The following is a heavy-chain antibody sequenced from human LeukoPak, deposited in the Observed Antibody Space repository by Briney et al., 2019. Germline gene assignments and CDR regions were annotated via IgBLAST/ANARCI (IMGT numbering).Heavy chain of an antibody. Sequence: QSGGSLRLSCVASGFTFSSYAMHWVRQAPGKGLEWVAVISYDGSNKYYADSVKGRFTIFRDNAKNSLYLQMNSLRAEDTAVYCCARSGDYGGRIFWGQGTLVTVSS. CDR3: ARSGDYGGRIF. J-gene: IGHJ4*02. D-gene: IGHD4-23*01. V-gene: IGHV3-30-3*01. CDR1: GFTFSSYA. CDR2: ISYDGSNK.